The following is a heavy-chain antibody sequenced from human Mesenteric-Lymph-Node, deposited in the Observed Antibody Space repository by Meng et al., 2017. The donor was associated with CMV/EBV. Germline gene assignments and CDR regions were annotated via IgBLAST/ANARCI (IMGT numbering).Heavy chain of an antibody. J-gene: IGHJ4*02. CDR2: IYRSGST. CDR3: ARDATTCFDY. D-gene: IGHD4-11*01. CDR1: GYSISSGYY. Sequence: SETLSLTCTVSGYSISSGYYWGWIRQPPGKGLEWIGSIYRSGSTYYNPSLKSRVTISVDTSKNQFSLKLTSVTAADTAVYYCARDATTCFDYWGQGTLVTVSS. V-gene: IGHV4-38-2*02.